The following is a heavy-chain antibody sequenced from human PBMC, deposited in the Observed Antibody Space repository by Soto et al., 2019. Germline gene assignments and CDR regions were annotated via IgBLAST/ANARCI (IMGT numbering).Heavy chain of an antibody. Sequence: LRLSCAASGFTVSSNYMSWVRQAPGKGLEWVSVIYSGGSTYYADSVKGRFTISRDNSKNTLYLQMNSLRAEDTAVYYCVKRPFGHYYDSTWGQGTLVTVSS. CDR3: VKRPFGHYYDST. D-gene: IGHD3-22*01. CDR1: GFTVSSNY. J-gene: IGHJ5*02. CDR2: IYSGGST. V-gene: IGHV3-53*01.